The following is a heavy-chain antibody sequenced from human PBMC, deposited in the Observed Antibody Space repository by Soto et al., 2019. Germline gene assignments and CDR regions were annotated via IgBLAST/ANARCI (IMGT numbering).Heavy chain of an antibody. CDR1: GFTFNSAW. D-gene: IGHD6-6*01. CDR3: ASTPAAARYFDY. CDR2: INQDGNEK. J-gene: IGHJ4*02. Sequence: EVQLVESGGGLVQPGGSLRLSCSVSGFTFNSAWMSWVLQAPGKGVEWVVNINQDGNEKFYVHSVMGRFTISRDNAKNALFLQMNSLRVEGTAVYYGASTPAAARYFDYWGRGPVVTVSS. V-gene: IGHV3-7*01.